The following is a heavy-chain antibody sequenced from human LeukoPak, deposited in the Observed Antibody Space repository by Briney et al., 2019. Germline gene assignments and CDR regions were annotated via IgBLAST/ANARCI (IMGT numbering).Heavy chain of an antibody. CDR1: GYTFTGYY. CDR2: INPNSGGT. D-gene: IGHD5-18*01. Sequence: GASVKVSCKASGYTFTGYYMHWVRQAPGQGLEWMGWINPNSGGTNYAQKFQGRVTITADKSTSTAYMELSSLRSEDTAVYYCAGPLGDTAMVDNSWGQGTLVTVSS. V-gene: IGHV1-2*02. CDR3: AGPLGDTAMVDNS. J-gene: IGHJ4*02.